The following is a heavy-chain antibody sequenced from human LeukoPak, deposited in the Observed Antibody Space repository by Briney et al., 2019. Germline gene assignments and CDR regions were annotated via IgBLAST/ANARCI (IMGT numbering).Heavy chain of an antibody. J-gene: IGHJ4*02. V-gene: IGHV4-59*08. Sequence: KSSETLSLTCTVSGGFISSYYWSWIRQPPGKGLEWIGYIYYSGSTNYNPSLKSRVTISVDTSKNQFSLKLSSMTAADTAVYYCATSRRGYSYADYWGQGTLVTVSS. CDR2: IYYSGST. D-gene: IGHD5-18*01. CDR1: GGFISSYY. CDR3: ATSRRGYSYADY.